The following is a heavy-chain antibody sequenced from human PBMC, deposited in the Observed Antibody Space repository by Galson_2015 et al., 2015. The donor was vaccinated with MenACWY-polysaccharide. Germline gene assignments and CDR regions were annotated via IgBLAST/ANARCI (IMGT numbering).Heavy chain of an antibody. V-gene: IGHV3-7*01. Sequence: SLRLSCAASGFTFSSYWMSWVRQAPGKGLEWVANIKQDGSEKYYVDSVKGRFTISRDNAKNSLYLQMNSLRAEDTAVYYCARDSGARRGGFRWSYYYGMDVWGQGTTVTVSS. J-gene: IGHJ6*02. CDR3: ARDSGARRGGFRWSYYYGMDV. D-gene: IGHD4-23*01. CDR1: GFTFSSYW. CDR2: IKQDGSEK.